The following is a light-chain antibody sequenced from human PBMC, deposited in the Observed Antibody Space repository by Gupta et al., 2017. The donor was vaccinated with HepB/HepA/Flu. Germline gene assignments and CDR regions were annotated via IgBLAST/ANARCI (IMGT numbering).Light chain of an antibody. V-gene: IGKV1-5*03. CDR1: QNIGNS. CDR3: QQYDRSCS. Sequence: DLQMTQSPSTLSASVGDRVTVACRASQNIGNSLAWYQQKPGKAPKVLIYKASKVESGVPSRFSGSGNGTDFNLTSSGLQPDDFATYYCQQYDRSCSFGQGTKVDIK. J-gene: IGKJ2*04. CDR2: KAS.